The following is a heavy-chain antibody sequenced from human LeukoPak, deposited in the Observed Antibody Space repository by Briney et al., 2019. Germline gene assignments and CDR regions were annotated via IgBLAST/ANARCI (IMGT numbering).Heavy chain of an antibody. D-gene: IGHD6-13*01. CDR2: IYYSGST. V-gene: IGHV4-59*01. CDR1: GGSISSYY. Sequence: SETLSLTCTVSGGSISSYYWSWIRQPPGKGLEWIGYIYYSGSTNYNPSLKSRVTISVDTSKNQFSLKLSSVTAADTAVYYCARNIQQLLAFDIWGQGTMVTVSA. CDR3: ARNIQQLLAFDI. J-gene: IGHJ3*02.